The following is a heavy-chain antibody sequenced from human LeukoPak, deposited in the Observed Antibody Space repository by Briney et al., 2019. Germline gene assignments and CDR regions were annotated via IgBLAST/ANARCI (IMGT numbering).Heavy chain of an antibody. CDR3: ARIFILSGFSSYFDH. Sequence: PSETLSLTCSVSGNSISSGHYWGWIRQTPGKGLEWIGSINLSGTTYYNPSLKSRATISVDTSKNQFSLKLSSVTAADTAVYFCARIFILSGFSSYFDHWGQGTLVTVSS. D-gene: IGHD3-9*01. V-gene: IGHV4-38-2*02. CDR1: GNSISSGHY. CDR2: INLSGTT. J-gene: IGHJ4*02.